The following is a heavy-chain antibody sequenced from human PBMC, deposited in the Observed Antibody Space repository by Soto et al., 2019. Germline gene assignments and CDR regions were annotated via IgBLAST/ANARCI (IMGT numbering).Heavy chain of an antibody. V-gene: IGHV3-21*01. CDR2: ITGTSAFT. CDR3: ARDNLAFQGAFDL. Sequence: GGSLRRCCAASGFVFSDFQFNWVRQAPGGGLEWLSSITGTSAFTEYAESIEGRFTISRDNPNKLLFLHMDNLRPEDTAVYYCARDNLAFQGAFDLWGQGTLVTVSS. J-gene: IGHJ4*02. D-gene: IGHD3-16*01. CDR1: GFVFSDFQ.